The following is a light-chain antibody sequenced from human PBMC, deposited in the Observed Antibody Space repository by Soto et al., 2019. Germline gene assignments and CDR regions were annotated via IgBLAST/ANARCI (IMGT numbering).Light chain of an antibody. J-gene: IGLJ3*02. V-gene: IGLV1-44*01. Sequence: QSVLTQPPSASGTPGQRVTISCSGSSSSIGSNSVNWYQQLPGTAPKPLIYSNNQRPSGVPDRFSGSKSGTSASLAISGLQSQDEADYYCAAWDDSLNGGVFGGGTKVTV. CDR1: SSSIGSNS. CDR2: SNN. CDR3: AAWDDSLNGGV.